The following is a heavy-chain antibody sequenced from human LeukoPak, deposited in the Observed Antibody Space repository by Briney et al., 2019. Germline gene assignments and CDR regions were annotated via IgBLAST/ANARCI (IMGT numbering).Heavy chain of an antibody. CDR2: IKQDGSEK. J-gene: IGHJ4*02. CDR3: AKKRPGKVAAPPDY. V-gene: IGHV3-7*01. Sequence: GGSLRLSCAASGFTFSSYWMSWVRQAPGKGLEWVTNIKQDGSEKYYVDSVKGRFTISRDNAKNSLYLQMNSLRLEDTAVYYCAKKRPGKVAAPPDYWGQGTLVTVSS. CDR1: GFTFSSYW. D-gene: IGHD6-13*01.